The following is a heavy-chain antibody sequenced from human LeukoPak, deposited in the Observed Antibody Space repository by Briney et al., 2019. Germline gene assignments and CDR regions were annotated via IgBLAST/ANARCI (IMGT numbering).Heavy chain of an antibody. CDR1: GGSISSYY. Sequence: SQTLSLTCTVSGGSISSYYWSWIRQPPGKGLEWIGYIYYSGSTNYNPSLKSRVTISVDTSKNQFSLKLSSVTAADTAVYYCARVPYYYDSSGYRGAFDIWGQGTMVTVSS. CDR2: IYYSGST. J-gene: IGHJ3*02. D-gene: IGHD3-22*01. CDR3: ARVPYYYDSSGYRGAFDI. V-gene: IGHV4-59*08.